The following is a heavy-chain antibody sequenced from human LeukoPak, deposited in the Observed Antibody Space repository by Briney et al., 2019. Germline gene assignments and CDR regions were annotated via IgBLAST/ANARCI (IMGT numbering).Heavy chain of an antibody. Sequence: GGSLRLSCTASGFTFRKYWMSWVRQAPGKGLEWVANIADGGREENYVDSVKGRFTISRDNAKNSLYLQMNSLRAEDTAVYYCANHRWGYGMDVWGQGTTVTVSS. D-gene: IGHD3-16*01. CDR2: IADGGREE. V-gene: IGHV3-7*01. J-gene: IGHJ6*02. CDR3: ANHRWGYGMDV. CDR1: GFTFRKYW.